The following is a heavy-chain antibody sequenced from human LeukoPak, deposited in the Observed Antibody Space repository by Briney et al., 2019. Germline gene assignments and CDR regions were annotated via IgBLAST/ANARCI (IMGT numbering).Heavy chain of an antibody. Sequence: SETLSLTCAVYGGSLSGYYWSWIRQPPGKGLEWIGEINHSGSTNYNPSLKSRVTISVDTSKNQFSLKLNSVTAADTAVYYCAALVVTATRDYWGQGTLVTVSS. CDR2: INHSGST. V-gene: IGHV4-34*01. CDR3: AALVVTATRDY. J-gene: IGHJ4*02. CDR1: GGSLSGYY. D-gene: IGHD2-21*02.